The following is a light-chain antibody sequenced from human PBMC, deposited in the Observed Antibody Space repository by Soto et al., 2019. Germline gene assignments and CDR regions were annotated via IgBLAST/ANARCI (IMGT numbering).Light chain of an antibody. Sequence: DIQMTQSPSSLSASVGDRVTITCRASQSISSYLNWYQQKPEKAPKLLIYAASSLQSGVPLRFNGSGSGPDFHLTINSLQPEDFATYDCQQSHSTPPWTFGQGTKLEIK. CDR2: AAS. CDR3: QQSHSTPPWT. J-gene: IGKJ1*01. CDR1: QSISSY. V-gene: IGKV1-39*01.